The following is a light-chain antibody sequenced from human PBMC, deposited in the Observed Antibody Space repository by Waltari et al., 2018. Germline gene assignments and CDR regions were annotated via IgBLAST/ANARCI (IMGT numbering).Light chain of an antibody. V-gene: IGLV1-40*01. CDR1: GSNIGAGFA. Sequence: QSVLTQPPSVSGAPGQRVTISCTGSGSNIGAGFAVHWCQQLPGTAPKLLVYGNNSRPSGVPDRFSGSKSGTSASLAITGLQAEDEADYYCQSYDSSLTGSWVFGGGTKLTVL. CDR3: QSYDSSLTGSWV. CDR2: GNN. J-gene: IGLJ3*02.